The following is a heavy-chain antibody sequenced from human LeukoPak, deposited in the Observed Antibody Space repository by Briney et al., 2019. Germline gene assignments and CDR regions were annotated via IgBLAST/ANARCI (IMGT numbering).Heavy chain of an antibody. CDR1: GGSISGSSYY. V-gene: IGHV4-39*01. D-gene: IGHD3-3*01. CDR2: IYYSGST. Sequence: PSETLSLTCTVSGGSISGSSYYWGWIRQPPGKGLEWIGSIYYSGSTYYNPSLKSRVTISVDTSKNQFSLKLSSVTAADTAVYYCARPQSSPHVSWYYDFWSGYKGDAFDIWGQGTMVTVSS. CDR3: ARPQSSPHVSWYYDFWSGYKGDAFDI. J-gene: IGHJ3*02.